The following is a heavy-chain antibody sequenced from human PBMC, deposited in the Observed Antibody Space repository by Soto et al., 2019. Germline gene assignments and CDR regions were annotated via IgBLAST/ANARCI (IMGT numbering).Heavy chain of an antibody. CDR3: AREISEGSFDP. J-gene: IGHJ5*02. CDR2: IWYDGSNK. Sequence: GSLRLSCAASGFTFSSYCMHWVRQAPGKGLEWVAVIWYDGSNKYYADSVKGRFTISRDNSKNTLYLQMNSLRAEDTAVYYCAREISEGSFDPWGQGTLVTVSS. D-gene: IGHD1-26*01. V-gene: IGHV3-33*01. CDR1: GFTFSSYC.